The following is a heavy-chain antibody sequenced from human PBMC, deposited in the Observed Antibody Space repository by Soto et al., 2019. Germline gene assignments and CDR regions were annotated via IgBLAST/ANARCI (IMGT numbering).Heavy chain of an antibody. V-gene: IGHV1-69*13. CDR2: IIPIIGTA. D-gene: IGHD1-26*01. CDR1: GGTFSSYA. Sequence: SVKVSCKASGGTFSSYAISWVRQAPGQGLEWMGGIIPIIGTANYAQKFQGRVTITADESTSTAYMELSSLRSEDTAVYYCARAPGVGAYNFDYWGQGTLVTVSS. CDR3: ARAPGVGAYNFDY. J-gene: IGHJ4*02.